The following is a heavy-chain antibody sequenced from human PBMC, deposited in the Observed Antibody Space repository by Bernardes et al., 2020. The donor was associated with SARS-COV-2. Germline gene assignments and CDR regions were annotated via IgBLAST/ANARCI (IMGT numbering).Heavy chain of an antibody. Sequence: GGTLRLSCASSGFTLSYYAMSWVRQTPGKGLEWVSALSGRGTTSYADSVRGRFTISGDNSKNTLYLQMNSLRAEDTAIYYCVKDGDFDYWGQGTLVTVSS. D-gene: IGHD3-16*01. CDR2: LSGRGTT. V-gene: IGHV3-23*01. CDR3: VKDGDFDY. CDR1: GFTLSYYA. J-gene: IGHJ4*02.